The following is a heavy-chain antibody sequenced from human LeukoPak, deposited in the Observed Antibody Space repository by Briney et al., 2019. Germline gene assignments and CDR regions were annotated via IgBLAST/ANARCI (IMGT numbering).Heavy chain of an antibody. CDR1: GYSISSGYY. Sequence: PSETLSLTCTVSGYSISSGYYWGWIRQPPGKGLEWIGSIYHSGSTYYNPSLKSRVTISVDTSKNQLSLKLSSVTAADTAVYYCARGSPYSSSWYGSYFDYWGQGTLVTVSS. J-gene: IGHJ4*02. V-gene: IGHV4-38-2*02. D-gene: IGHD6-13*01. CDR2: IYHSGST. CDR3: ARGSPYSSSWYGSYFDY.